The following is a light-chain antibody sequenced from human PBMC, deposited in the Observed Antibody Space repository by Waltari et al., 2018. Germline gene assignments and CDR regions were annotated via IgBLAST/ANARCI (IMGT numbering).Light chain of an antibody. J-gene: IGLJ3*02. CDR2: DVT. Sequence: SALTQPRSVSGSPGQSVTIPCTGTTNDLGSYNYVTWYQQHPGKAPKLIILDVTKRPAWVPARLSGSKSGNTASLTISGLRAEDEAEYYCCSYAGSYTWVVGGGTKLTVV. CDR1: TNDLGSYNY. CDR3: CSYAGSYTWV. V-gene: IGLV2-11*01.